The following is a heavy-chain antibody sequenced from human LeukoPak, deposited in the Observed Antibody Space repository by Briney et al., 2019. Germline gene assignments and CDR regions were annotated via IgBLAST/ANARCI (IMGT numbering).Heavy chain of an antibody. V-gene: IGHV3-23*01. CDR1: GFSFITYA. D-gene: IGHD7-27*01. J-gene: IGHJ4*02. CDR2: ISGTGSAV. CDR3: AKDILNWEFDY. Sequence: PGGSRRLSCAASGFSFITYAMNWVRQAPGKGLEWVSGISGTGSAVGYADSVKGRFTVSRDNSKNTLYLEMNRLRSEDTAAYYCAKDILNWEFDYWGQGTLVTVSS.